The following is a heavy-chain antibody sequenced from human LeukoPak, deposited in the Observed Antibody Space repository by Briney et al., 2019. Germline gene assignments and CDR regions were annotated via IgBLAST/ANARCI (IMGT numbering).Heavy chain of an antibody. CDR1: GYTFTGYY. J-gene: IGHJ5*02. Sequence: ASVKVSCKASGYTFTGYYMHWVRQAPGQGLEWMGWINPNSGGTNYARKFQGRVTMTRDTSISTAYMELSRLRSDDTAVYYCARDLQRVTSQYPWGQGTLVTVSS. D-gene: IGHD2-21*02. CDR2: INPNSGGT. CDR3: ARDLQRVTSQYP. V-gene: IGHV1-2*02.